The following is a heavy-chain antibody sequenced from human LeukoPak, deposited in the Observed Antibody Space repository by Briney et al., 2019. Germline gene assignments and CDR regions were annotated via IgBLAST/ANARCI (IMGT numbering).Heavy chain of an antibody. V-gene: IGHV3-21*04. Sequence: GGSLRLSCAASGFTFSDYTMNWVRQAPGKGLEWVSSINSGSDYIFYGDSVKGRFTISRDNSRNTLYLQMNSLRAEDTAVYYCAKARDGFGVDTIDYWGQGTLVTVSS. CDR2: INSGSDYI. CDR3: AKARDGFGVDTIDY. D-gene: IGHD3-3*01. J-gene: IGHJ4*02. CDR1: GFTFSDYT.